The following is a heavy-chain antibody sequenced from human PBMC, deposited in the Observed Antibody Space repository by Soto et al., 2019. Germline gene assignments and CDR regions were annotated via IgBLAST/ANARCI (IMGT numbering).Heavy chain of an antibody. CDR3: ARDKDRQQLGGNYYYGIDV. CDR1: GGTFGNSA. D-gene: IGHD3-3*02. CDR2: IIPIFRTP. Sequence: QVQLVQSGAEVKKPGSSVTVSCKASGGTFGNSAVSWVRQAPGQGLEWMGGIIPIFRTPDYAQKFQGRVTLTXDXSTSTVYMELTSLRSEDTAVYYCARDKDRQQLGGNYYYGIDVWGQGTTVTVSS. J-gene: IGHJ6*02. V-gene: IGHV1-69*05.